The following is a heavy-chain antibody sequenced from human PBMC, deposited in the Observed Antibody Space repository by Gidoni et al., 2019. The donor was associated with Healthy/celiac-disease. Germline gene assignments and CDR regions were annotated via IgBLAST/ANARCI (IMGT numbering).Heavy chain of an antibody. J-gene: IGHJ4*02. CDR2: IIPILGIA. D-gene: IGHD6-13*01. V-gene: IGHV1-69*02. CDR3: AAAAGTLAEGEPFDY. Sequence: QVQLVQSGAEVKKPGSSVKVSCKASGGTFSSYTISWVRQAPGQGLEWMGRIIPILGIANYAQKFQGRVTITADKSTSTAYMELSSLRSEDTAVYYCAAAAGTLAEGEPFDYWGQGTLVTVSS. CDR1: GGTFSSYT.